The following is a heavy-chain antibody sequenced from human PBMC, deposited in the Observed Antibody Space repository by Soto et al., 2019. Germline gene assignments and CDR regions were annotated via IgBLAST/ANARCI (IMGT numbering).Heavy chain of an antibody. CDR1: GFTFSSYG. D-gene: IGHD1-26*01. CDR2: IWYAGSNK. CDR3: AGGSYLSLDY. J-gene: IGHJ4*02. V-gene: IGHV3-33*01. Sequence: QVQLVESGGGVVQPGRSLRLSCAASGFTFSSYGMHWVRQAPGKGLEWVAVIWYAGSNKYYADSVKGRFTISRDNSKNPLYLQMNSLRAEDTAVYYCAGGSYLSLDYWGQGTLVTVSS.